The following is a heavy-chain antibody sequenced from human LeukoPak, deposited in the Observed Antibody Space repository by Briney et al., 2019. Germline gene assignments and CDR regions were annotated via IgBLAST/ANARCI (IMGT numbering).Heavy chain of an antibody. V-gene: IGHV4-39*07. D-gene: IGHD3-3*01. CDR2: IYYSGST. CDR3: ARVDVLRFLEWTYDAFDI. Sequence: SETLSLTCTVSGGSISSSSYYWGWIRQPPGKGLEWIGSIYYSGSTYYNPSLKSRVTISVDTSKNQFSLKLSSVTAADTAVYYCARVDVLRFLEWTYDAFDIWGQGTMVTVSS. J-gene: IGHJ3*02. CDR1: GGSISSSSYY.